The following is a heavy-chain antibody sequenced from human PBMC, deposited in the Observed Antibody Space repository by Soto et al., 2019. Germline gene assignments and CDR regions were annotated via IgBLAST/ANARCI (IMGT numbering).Heavy chain of an antibody. CDR1: GFTFSSYG. CDR3: ARNAITTDAFDI. D-gene: IGHD3-22*01. Sequence: GGSLRLSCAASGFTFSSYGMHWVRQAPGKGLEWVAVISYDGSNKYYADSVKGRFTISRDNSKNTLYLQMNSLRAEDTAVYYCARNAITTDAFDIWGQGTMVTVSS. J-gene: IGHJ3*02. CDR2: ISYDGSNK. V-gene: IGHV3-30*03.